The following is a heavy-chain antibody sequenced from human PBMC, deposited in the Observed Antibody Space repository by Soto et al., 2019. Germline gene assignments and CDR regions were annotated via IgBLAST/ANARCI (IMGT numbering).Heavy chain of an antibody. CDR2: IKKDGSEK. V-gene: IGHV3-7*02. Sequence: PGGSLRLSCVVSGITFSDYWMTWVRQAPGKGLEWVANIKKDGSEKHYVDSVKGRFTISRDNTKNSLSLQMNNLRAEDMGFYYCATRPPGERYFGVLDFWSQGTLVTVPQ. CDR3: ATRPPGERYFGVLDF. J-gene: IGHJ4*02. CDR1: GITFSDYW. D-gene: IGHD3-3*01.